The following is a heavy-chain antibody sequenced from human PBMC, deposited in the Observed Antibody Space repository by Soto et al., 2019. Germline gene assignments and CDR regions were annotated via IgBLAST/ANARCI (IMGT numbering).Heavy chain of an antibody. CDR3: ARHTVVVAARRSGLDY. J-gene: IGHJ4*02. Sequence: SETLSLTCTVSGGSISSSSYYWGWIRQPPGKGLEWIGSIYYSGSTYYNPSLKSRVTISVDTSKNQFSLKLSSVTAADTAVYYCARHTVVVAARRSGLDYWGQGTLVTVSS. D-gene: IGHD2-15*01. CDR2: IYYSGST. V-gene: IGHV4-39*01. CDR1: GGSISSSSYY.